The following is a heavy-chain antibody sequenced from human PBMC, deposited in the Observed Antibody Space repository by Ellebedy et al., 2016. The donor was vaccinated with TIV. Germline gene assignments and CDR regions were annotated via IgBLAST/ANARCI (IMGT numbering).Heavy chain of an antibody. CDR3: ATHNSAGDF. Sequence: GESLKISCKISGYRFFDYYIIWVRQGPGKGLEWMERIDPNDSDATYGPTFQGHVIMSTDKSINTAYLQWSSLKTSDTAMYYCATHNSAGDFWGQGTQVTVSS. D-gene: IGHD1-20*01. CDR2: IDPNDSDA. J-gene: IGHJ1*01. CDR1: GYRFFDYY. V-gene: IGHV5-10-1*01.